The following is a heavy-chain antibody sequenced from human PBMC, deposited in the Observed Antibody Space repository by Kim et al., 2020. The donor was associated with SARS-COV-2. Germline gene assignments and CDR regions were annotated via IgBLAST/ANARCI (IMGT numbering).Heavy chain of an antibody. CDR1: GFTFSSYS. CDR3: ARTTDHYYDSSGPIGY. J-gene: IGHJ4*02. CDR2: ISSSSSYI. V-gene: IGHV3-21*01. Sequence: GGSLRLSCAASGFTFSSYSMNWVRQAPGKGLEWVSSISSSSSYIYYADSVKGRFTISRDNAKNSLYLQMNSLRAEDTAVYYCARTTDHYYDSSGPIGYWGQGTLVTVSS. D-gene: IGHD3-22*01.